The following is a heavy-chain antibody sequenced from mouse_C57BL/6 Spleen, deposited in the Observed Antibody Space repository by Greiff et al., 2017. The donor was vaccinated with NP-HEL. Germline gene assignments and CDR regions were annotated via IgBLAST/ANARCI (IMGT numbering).Heavy chain of an antibody. CDR2: IWTGGGT. V-gene: IGHV2-9-1*01. CDR3: ARIDYGPPYYAMDY. CDR1: GFSLTSYA. J-gene: IGHJ4*01. D-gene: IGHD2-4*01. Sequence: VKLMESGPGLVAPSQSLSITCTVSGFSLTSYAISWVRQPPGKGLEWLGVIWTGGGTNYNSALKSRLSISKDNSKSQVFLKMNSLQTDDTARYYCARIDYGPPYYAMDYWGQGTSVTVSS.